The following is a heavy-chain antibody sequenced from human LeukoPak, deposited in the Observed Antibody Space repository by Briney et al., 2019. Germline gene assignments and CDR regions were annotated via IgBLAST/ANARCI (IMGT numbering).Heavy chain of an antibody. D-gene: IGHD1-1*01. CDR1: GFTFSSHA. V-gene: IGHV3-23*01. CDR2: LSGSGYNT. J-gene: IGHJ4*02. CDR3: AKGGQLERRPHFDY. Sequence: PGGSLRLSCAASGFTFSSHALSWVRQAPGKGLEWVSSLSGSGYNTYYADSVKGRFTISRDNSKNTLYLQMNSLRAEDTAVYYCAKGGQLERRPHFDYWGQGTLVTVSS.